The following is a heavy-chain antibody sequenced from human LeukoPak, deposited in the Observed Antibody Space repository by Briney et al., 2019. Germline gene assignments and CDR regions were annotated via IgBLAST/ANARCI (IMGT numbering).Heavy chain of an antibody. V-gene: IGHV4-59*01. CDR1: GGSISSYY. D-gene: IGHD4/OR15-4a*01. CDR2: IYYSGST. Sequence: SETLSLTCTVSGGSISSYYWSWIRQPPGKGLEWIGYIYYSGSTNYNPSPKSRVTISVDTSKNQFSLKLSSVTAADTAVYYCARGAANPLNYYYYMDVWGKGTTATVSS. J-gene: IGHJ6*03. CDR3: ARGAANPLNYYYYMDV.